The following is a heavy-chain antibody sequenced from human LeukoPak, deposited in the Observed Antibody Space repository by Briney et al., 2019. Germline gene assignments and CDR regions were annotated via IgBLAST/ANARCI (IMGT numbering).Heavy chain of an antibody. J-gene: IGHJ4*02. CDR1: GFTFTAYL. CDR2: MSSDGNAM. Sequence: GGSLRLSCAASGFTFTAYLIHWVRQAPGKGLEWVAVMSSDGNAMFYADSVKGRFTISRDNSKNTLYLQMNSLRAEDTAVYYCVRESECYFDHSASFDYWGQGTLVTVSS. CDR3: VRESECYFDHSASFDY. V-gene: IGHV3-30-3*01. D-gene: IGHD3-22*01.